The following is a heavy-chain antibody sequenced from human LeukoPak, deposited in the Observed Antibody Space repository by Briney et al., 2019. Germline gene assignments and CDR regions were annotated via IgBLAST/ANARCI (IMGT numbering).Heavy chain of an antibody. CDR1: GGSISSGGYS. Sequence: SQTLSLTCAASGGSISSGGYSWSWIRQPPGKGLEWIGYIYHSGSTYYNPSLKSRVTISVDRSKNQFSLKLSSVTAADTAVYYCARIMVRGVITHFDYWGQGTLVTVSS. CDR3: ARIMVRGVITHFDY. V-gene: IGHV4-30-2*01. CDR2: IYHSGST. J-gene: IGHJ4*02. D-gene: IGHD3-10*01.